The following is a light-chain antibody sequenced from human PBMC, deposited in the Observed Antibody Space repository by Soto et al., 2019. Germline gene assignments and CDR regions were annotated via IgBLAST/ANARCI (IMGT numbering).Light chain of an antibody. V-gene: IGKV2-24*01. Sequence: DIVMTQTPLSSPVTLGQPSSTSCMSSHRLVHSDGNSYLSWLQQKPGKAPKLLIYDVSALKRGVPPRFSGSGSGTEFTLTISSLQPEDFATYYCQQYDSFSVTFGQGTKVDIK. CDR3: QQYDSFSVT. CDR1: HRLVHSDGNSY. J-gene: IGKJ1*01. CDR2: DVS.